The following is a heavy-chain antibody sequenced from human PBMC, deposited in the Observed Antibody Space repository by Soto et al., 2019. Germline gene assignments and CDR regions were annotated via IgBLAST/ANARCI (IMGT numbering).Heavy chain of an antibody. CDR3: ARHSVTMIVVGPYYYYGMDV. Sequence: GESLKISCKGSGYSFTSYWISWVRQMPGKGLEWMGRTDPSDSYTNYSPSFQGHVTISADKSISTAYLQWSSLKASDTAMYYCARHSVTMIVVGPYYYYGMDVWGQGTTVTVSS. CDR2: TDPSDSYT. V-gene: IGHV5-10-1*01. D-gene: IGHD3-22*01. J-gene: IGHJ6*02. CDR1: GYSFTSYW.